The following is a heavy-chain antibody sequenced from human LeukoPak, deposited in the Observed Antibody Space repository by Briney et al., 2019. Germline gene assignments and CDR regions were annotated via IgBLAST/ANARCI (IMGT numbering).Heavy chain of an antibody. Sequence: ASVKVSCKASGGTFSSYAISWVRQAPGQGLERMGRIIPIFGTANYAQKFQGRVTITTDESTSTAYMELSSLRSEDTAVYYCASFYDSSGYSPEYFRHWGQGTLVTVSS. CDR1: GGTFSSYA. V-gene: IGHV1-69*05. CDR3: ASFYDSSGYSPEYFRH. CDR2: IIPIFGTA. D-gene: IGHD3-22*01. J-gene: IGHJ1*01.